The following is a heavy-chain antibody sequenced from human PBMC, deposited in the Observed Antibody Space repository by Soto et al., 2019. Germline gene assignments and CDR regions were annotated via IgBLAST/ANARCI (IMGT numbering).Heavy chain of an antibody. J-gene: IGHJ4*02. Sequence: EVQLLESGGGLEQPGGSLRLSCAASGFTFSSYGVSWVRQPPGKGLEWVSAISGNGDNAYYAGSVEGRFTISRDNPKNTVYLQMNSLSAEDTAVYYCTKWTIDWWNFDYWGQGALVIVSS. CDR1: GFTFSSYG. D-gene: IGHD2-8*02. V-gene: IGHV3-23*01. CDR3: TKWTIDWWNFDY. CDR2: ISGNGDNA.